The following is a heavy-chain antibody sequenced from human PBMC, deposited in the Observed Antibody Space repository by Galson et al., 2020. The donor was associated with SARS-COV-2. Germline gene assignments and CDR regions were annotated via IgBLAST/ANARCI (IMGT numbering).Heavy chain of an antibody. D-gene: IGHD3-3*01. J-gene: IGHJ4*02. V-gene: IGHV4-61*09. CDR2: IYSSGSA. CDR3: AGYDFWSASYS. CDR1: GDSVTGTTYY. Sequence: SETLSLTCTVSGDSVTGTTYYWNWMRQPAGKGLEWIGHIYSSGSANYNPSLKSRATISVDTSKSHFSLKLSSVTAADTAVYYCAGYDFWSASYSWGQGTLVTVSS.